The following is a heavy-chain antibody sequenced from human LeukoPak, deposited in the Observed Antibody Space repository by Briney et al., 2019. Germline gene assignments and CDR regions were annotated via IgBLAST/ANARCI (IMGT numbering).Heavy chain of an antibody. Sequence: GGSLRLSCAASGFTFNTYAMSWVRQAPGKGLAWVSAISGSGGSTYLADSVQRRFPISRDNSKNTLYLQLNSLRAEDTAVYYCAKGTPSSCSGGSCYSDYFDYWGQGTLVSVSS. CDR2: ISGSGGST. V-gene: IGHV3-23*01. CDR1: GFTFNTYA. D-gene: IGHD2-15*01. CDR3: AKGTPSSCSGGSCYSDYFDY. J-gene: IGHJ4*02.